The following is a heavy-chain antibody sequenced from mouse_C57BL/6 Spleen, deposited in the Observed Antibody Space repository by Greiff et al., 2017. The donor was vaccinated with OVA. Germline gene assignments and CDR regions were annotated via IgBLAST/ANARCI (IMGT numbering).Heavy chain of an antibody. CDR3: ARDGVTTLYYYAMDY. D-gene: IGHD2-1*01. CDR1: GYTFTDYY. Sequence: QVQLQQSGAELVKPGASVKISCKASGYTFTDYYINWVKQRPGQGLEWIGKIGPGSGSTYYNEKFKGKATLTADKSTSTAYMQLSSLTSEDSAVYFCARDGVTTLYYYAMDYWGQGTSVTVSS. J-gene: IGHJ4*01. V-gene: IGHV1-77*01. CDR2: IGPGSGST.